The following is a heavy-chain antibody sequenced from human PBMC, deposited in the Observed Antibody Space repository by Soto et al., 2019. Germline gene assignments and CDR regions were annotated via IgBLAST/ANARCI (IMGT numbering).Heavy chain of an antibody. V-gene: IGHV3-21*01. CDR3: ARGEYSSAFDY. CDR2: ITSGRTYI. Sequence: LRLSCAGSGFTFSSDSMNWVRQAPGKGLEWVSTITSGRTYIYYADSVKGRVTISRDNAKKLLYLQLTTLRAEDTAVYYCARGEYSSAFDYWGQGALVTVSS. D-gene: IGHD6-19*01. J-gene: IGHJ4*02. CDR1: GFTFSSDS.